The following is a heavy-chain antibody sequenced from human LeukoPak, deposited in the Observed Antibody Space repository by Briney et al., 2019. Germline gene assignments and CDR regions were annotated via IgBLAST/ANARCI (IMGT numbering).Heavy chain of an antibody. CDR2: INPSGGST. CDR1: GYTFTSYY. CDR3: ARGGWMQLSPFDY. J-gene: IGHJ4*02. V-gene: IGHV1-46*01. D-gene: IGHD5-18*01. Sequence: ASVKVSCKASGYTFTSYYIHWVRQAPGQGLEWMGIINPSGGSTSYAQKFQGRVTMTRDTSASTLYMELSSLRSEDTAVYYCARGGWMQLSPFDYWGQGTLVTVSS.